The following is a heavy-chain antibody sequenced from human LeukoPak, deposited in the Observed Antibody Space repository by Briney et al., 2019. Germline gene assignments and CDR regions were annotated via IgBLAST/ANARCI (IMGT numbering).Heavy chain of an antibody. CDR2: ISGSGSST. Sequence: GGSLRLSCAASGFTFSSYAMSWVRQAPGKGLEWVSVISGSGSSTFYADSVKGRFTISRDNSKNTLYLQMNGLRVEDTAVYYCAKSSRESSSYLSYWGQGTLVTVSS. V-gene: IGHV3-23*01. D-gene: IGHD3-10*01. CDR1: GFTFSSYA. CDR3: AKSSRESSSYLSY. J-gene: IGHJ4*02.